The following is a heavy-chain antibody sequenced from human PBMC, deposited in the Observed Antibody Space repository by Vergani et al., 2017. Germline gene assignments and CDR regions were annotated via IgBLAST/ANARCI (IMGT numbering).Heavy chain of an antibody. V-gene: IGHV4-59*08. CDR3: ARHGSEAAGGDFDY. J-gene: IGHJ4*02. CDR1: GGPISSYY. D-gene: IGHD6-13*01. CDR2: IYDSGST. Sequence: QVQLQESGPGLVKPSETLSLTCTVAGGPISSYYWSWIRQPPGEGLEWIGYIYDSGSTNYNPSPKSRGTISVDTSKNQFALKLKAVTAADTAVYYCARHGSEAAGGDFDYWGQGTLVTVSS.